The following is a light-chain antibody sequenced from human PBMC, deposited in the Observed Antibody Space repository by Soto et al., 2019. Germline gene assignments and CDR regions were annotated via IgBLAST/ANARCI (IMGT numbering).Light chain of an antibody. Sequence: DLQMTKSPSSLYGYAGDRVTITGRASQSISTYLNWYQQKPGKAPKVLMYGTSILQAGVSSRFSGSGSGTDFTLTISSLQPEDFATYYCQKSYSLPWTFGQGTKVEIK. V-gene: IGKV1-39*01. CDR2: GTS. CDR1: QSISTY. CDR3: QKSYSLPWT. J-gene: IGKJ1*01.